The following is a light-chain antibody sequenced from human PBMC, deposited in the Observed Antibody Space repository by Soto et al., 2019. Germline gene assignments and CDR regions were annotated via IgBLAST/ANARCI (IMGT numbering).Light chain of an antibody. CDR1: SSDVGAYNY. CDR3: NSFAGSAHVV. V-gene: IGLV2-8*01. CDR2: DVS. Sequence: QSVLAQPPSAPGSPGQSVTISCTGTSSDVGAYNYVSWYQQHPGKAPKLIIFDVSQRPSGVPDRFSGSKSGNTASLTVSGLQAEDEAVYYCNSFAGSAHVVFGGGTQLTVL. J-gene: IGLJ2*01.